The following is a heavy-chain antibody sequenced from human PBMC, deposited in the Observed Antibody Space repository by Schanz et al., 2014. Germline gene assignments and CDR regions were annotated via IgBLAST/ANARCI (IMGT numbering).Heavy chain of an antibody. Sequence: QLQLVQSGAEVKKPGSSMKVSCKASGGTFNSYTINWVRQAPGQGLEWMGRIIPILGIANYAQKFQGRVTMTRDTSTSTVYMELSSLRSEDTAVYYCARDLISSGWYGWGQGTLVTVSS. CDR1: GGTFNSYT. CDR3: ARDLISSGWYG. D-gene: IGHD6-19*01. CDR2: IIPILGIA. V-gene: IGHV1-69*08. J-gene: IGHJ4*02.